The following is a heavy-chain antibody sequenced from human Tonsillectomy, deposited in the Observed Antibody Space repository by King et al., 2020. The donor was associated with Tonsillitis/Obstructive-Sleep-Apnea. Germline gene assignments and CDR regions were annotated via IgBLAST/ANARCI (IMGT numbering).Heavy chain of an antibody. Sequence: VQLQQSGPGLVKPSQTLSLTCTVSGGSISSGGYYWNWIRQHPGKGLEWLGYIYYSGSTYYNPSLQSRVTISVDTSNKQFSLKLSSVTAADSAVDYCASSRYDSSGYYYFDYCGQGTLVTVSS. CDR3: ASSRYDSSGYYYFDY. CDR1: GGSISSGGYY. D-gene: IGHD3-22*01. CDR2: IYYSGST. J-gene: IGHJ4*02. V-gene: IGHV4-31*03.